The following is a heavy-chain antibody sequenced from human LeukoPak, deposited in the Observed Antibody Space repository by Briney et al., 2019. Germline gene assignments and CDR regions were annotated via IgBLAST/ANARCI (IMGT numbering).Heavy chain of an antibody. Sequence: SQTLSLTCAVSGVSISASNWWSWIRQPPGKGLEWIGYIYYSGSTYYNPSLKSRVTISVDTSKNQFSLKLSSVTAADTAVYYCAREREVTVYDSSGHIDYWGQGTLVTVSS. D-gene: IGHD3-22*01. CDR1: GVSISASNW. CDR2: IYYSGST. V-gene: IGHV4-30-4*01. J-gene: IGHJ4*02. CDR3: AREREVTVYDSSGHIDY.